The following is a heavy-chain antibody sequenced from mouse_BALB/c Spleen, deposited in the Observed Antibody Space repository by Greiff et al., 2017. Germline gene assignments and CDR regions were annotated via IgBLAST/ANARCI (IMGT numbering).Heavy chain of an antibody. CDR3: ARSVALYAMDY. CDR2: IDTSDSYT. CDR1: GYTFTDYW. J-gene: IGHJ4*01. V-gene: IGHV1-69*01. D-gene: IGHD1-1*02. Sequence: QVQLQQPGAELVMPGASVKMSCKASGYTFTDYWMHWVKQRPGQGLEWIGAIDTSDSYTSYNQKFKGKATLTVDESSSTAYMQLSSLTSEDSAVYYCARSVALYAMDYWGQGTSGTVSS.